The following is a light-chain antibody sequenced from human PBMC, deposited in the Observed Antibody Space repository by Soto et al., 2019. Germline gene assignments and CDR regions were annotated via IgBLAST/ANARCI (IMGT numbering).Light chain of an antibody. V-gene: IGLV2-11*01. J-gene: IGLJ2*01. CDR1: SIDVGGYNF. Sequence: QSVLTQPRSVSGSPGQSVTISCTGTSIDVGGYNFVSWYQQHPGKVPKLFIYDVSRRPSGVPDRFSGSKSGNTASLTISGLQAEDEADYYCSSYAGSYTVVFGGGTKLTVL. CDR3: SSYAGSYTVV. CDR2: DVS.